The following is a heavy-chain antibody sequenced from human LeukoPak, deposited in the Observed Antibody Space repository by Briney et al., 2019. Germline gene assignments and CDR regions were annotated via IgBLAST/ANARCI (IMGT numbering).Heavy chain of an antibody. Sequence: GSLRLSCAASGFTFSDYNMRWIRQAPGKGLEWVSSISRSGSTKYYADSVKGRFTISRDNAKNSLFLQMNSLRAEDTAVYYCARVLRYCSGGNCYSGGLGYMDVWGKGTTVTISS. CDR3: ARVLRYCSGGNCYSGGLGYMDV. CDR1: GFTFSDYN. CDR2: ISRSGSTK. V-gene: IGHV3-11*01. D-gene: IGHD2-15*01. J-gene: IGHJ6*03.